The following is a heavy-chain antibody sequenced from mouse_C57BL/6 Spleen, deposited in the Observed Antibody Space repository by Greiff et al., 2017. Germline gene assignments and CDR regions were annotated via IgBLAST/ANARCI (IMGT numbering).Heavy chain of an antibody. V-gene: IGHV5-17*01. CDR3: ARRDYYGSSYRWYFDV. Sequence: EVQLVESGGGLVKPGGSLKLSCAASGFTFSDYGMHWVRQAPEKGLEWVAYISSGSSTIYYADTVKGRFTISRDNAKNTLFLQMTSLRSEDTAMYYCARRDYYGSSYRWYFDVWGTGTTVTVSS. J-gene: IGHJ1*03. D-gene: IGHD1-1*01. CDR1: GFTFSDYG. CDR2: ISSGSSTI.